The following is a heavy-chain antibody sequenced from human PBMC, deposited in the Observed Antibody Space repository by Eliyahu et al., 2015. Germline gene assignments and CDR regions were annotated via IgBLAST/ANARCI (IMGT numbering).Heavy chain of an antibody. CDR1: GFTSSNYW. D-gene: IGHD1-26*01. CDR2: INLDGRTT. V-gene: IGHV3-74*01. J-gene: IGHJ4*02. Sequence: EVLVVESGGGLVQPGGSLRLSCAASGFTSSNYWMHWVRQAPGKGLVWVSRINLDGRTTTYADSVKGRFTISRDNTKNTLYLQMSSLRAEDTAVYYCARDFVGPNDYWGQGTLVTVSS. CDR3: ARDFVGPNDY.